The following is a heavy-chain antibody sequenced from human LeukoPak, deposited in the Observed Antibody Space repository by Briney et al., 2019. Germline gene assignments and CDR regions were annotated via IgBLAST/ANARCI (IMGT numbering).Heavy chain of an antibody. CDR1: GFTFSRYG. V-gene: IGHV3-23*01. J-gene: IGHJ6*02. D-gene: IGHD6-13*01. CDR3: ARDGDSSSWSLQKNYYGMDV. CDR2: IVGGGVTK. Sequence: GGSLRLSCEASGFTFSRYGLSWVRQAPGKGLEGVSIIVGGGVTKYYAGSVKGRFIVSRDNSKNTLYLQMNSLRAEDTAVYYCARDGDSSSWSLQKNYYGMDVWGQGTTVTVSS.